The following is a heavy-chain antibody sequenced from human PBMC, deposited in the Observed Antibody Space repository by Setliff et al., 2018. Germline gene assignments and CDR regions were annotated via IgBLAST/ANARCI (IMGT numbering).Heavy chain of an antibody. CDR3: ARELRSPYWHLDS. Sequence: ASVKVSCKTSGYTFNDYGRAWVRQAPGQGLEWMGWISAHTGNTSYTPKLHGRVTLTTDTSTSTAYMELSSLRSDDTAVYYCARELRSPYWHLDSWGQGTQVTAPQ. J-gene: IGHJ5*01. CDR2: ISAHTGNT. D-gene: IGHD3-16*01. CDR1: GYTFNDYG. V-gene: IGHV1-18*01.